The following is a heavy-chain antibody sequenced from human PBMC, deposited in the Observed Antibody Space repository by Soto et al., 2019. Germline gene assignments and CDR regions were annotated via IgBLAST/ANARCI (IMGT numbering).Heavy chain of an antibody. CDR1: GFIFRSYA. V-gene: IGHV3-21*01. Sequence: GGSLRLSCAASGFIFRSYAMNWVRQAPGKGLEWVSSISDTSGYIYYADSVKGRFTISRDNARNSLYLQMNNLRTEDTAVYYCARENGRNAALSYWGQGTLVTVSS. J-gene: IGHJ4*02. CDR2: ISDTSGYI. CDR3: ARENGRNAALSY. D-gene: IGHD1-26*01.